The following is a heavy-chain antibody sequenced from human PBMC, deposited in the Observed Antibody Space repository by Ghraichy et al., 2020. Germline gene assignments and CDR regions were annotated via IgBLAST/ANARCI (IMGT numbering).Heavy chain of an antibody. CDR3: ARFRNYRDPSNYYYYYGMDV. CDR1: GYTFTSYG. J-gene: IGHJ6*02. Sequence: ASVKVSCKASGYTFTSYGISWVRQAPGQGLEWMGWISAYNGNTNYAQKLQGRVTMTTDTSTSTAYMELRSLRSDDTAVYYCARFRNYRDPSNYYYYYGMDVWGQGTTVTVSS. V-gene: IGHV1-18*01. D-gene: IGHD4-17*01. CDR2: ISAYNGNT.